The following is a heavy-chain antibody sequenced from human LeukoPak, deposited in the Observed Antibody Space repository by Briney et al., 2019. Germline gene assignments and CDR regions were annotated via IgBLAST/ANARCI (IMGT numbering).Heavy chain of an antibody. D-gene: IGHD4-11*01. CDR3: ARQEGTTIEAWFY. J-gene: IGHJ4*02. Sequence: PGESLKISCKGSGYSFSNYWIGWVRQMPGKGLEWIGIIYPGDADTKYSPSFQGQVTMSADKSIDTAYLQWSGLQASDTAMYYCARQEGTTIEAWFYWGQGTLVTVSS. CDR1: GYSFSNYW. V-gene: IGHV5-51*01. CDR2: IYPGDADT.